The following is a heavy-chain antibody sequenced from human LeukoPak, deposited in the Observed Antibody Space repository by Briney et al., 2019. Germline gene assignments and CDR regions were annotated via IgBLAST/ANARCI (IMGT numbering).Heavy chain of an antibody. V-gene: IGHV3-9*01. CDR1: GFTFDNSV. CDR2: IIWTSINI. CDR3: AKGFSSSWYPTSDY. J-gene: IGHJ4*02. D-gene: IGHD6-13*01. Sequence: GGSLRLSCTASGFTFDNSVMDWVRHAPGKGLEWVSAIIWTSINIGYADSVKGRFTISRDNAKNSLYLQMNSLRAEDTALYYCAKGFSSSWYPTSDYWGQGTLVTVSS.